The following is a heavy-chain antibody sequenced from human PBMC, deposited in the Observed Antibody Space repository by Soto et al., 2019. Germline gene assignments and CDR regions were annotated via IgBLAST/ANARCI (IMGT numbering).Heavy chain of an antibody. CDR3: GSGLVTMVRGVISDYYYYGMDV. Sequence: SETLSLTCAVYGGSFSGYYWSWIRQPPGKGLEWIGEINHSGSTNYNPSLKSRVTISVDTSKNQFSLKLSSVTAADTAVYYCGSGLVTMVRGVISDYYYYGMDVWGQGTTVTVSS. CDR1: GGSFSGYY. V-gene: IGHV4-34*01. CDR2: INHSGST. D-gene: IGHD3-10*01. J-gene: IGHJ6*02.